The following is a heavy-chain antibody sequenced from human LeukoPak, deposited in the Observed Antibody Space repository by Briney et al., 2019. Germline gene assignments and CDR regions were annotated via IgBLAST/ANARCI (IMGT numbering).Heavy chain of an antibody. CDR2: INPSGGST. Sequence: ASVKVSCKASGYTFTGYYMHWVRQAPGQGLEWMGIINPSGGSTSYAQKFQGRVTMTRDMSTSTVYMELSSLRSEDTAVYYCARLQYSSGWSDPYYFDYWGQGTLVTVSS. J-gene: IGHJ4*02. CDR3: ARLQYSSGWSDPYYFDY. D-gene: IGHD6-19*01. CDR1: GYTFTGYY. V-gene: IGHV1-46*01.